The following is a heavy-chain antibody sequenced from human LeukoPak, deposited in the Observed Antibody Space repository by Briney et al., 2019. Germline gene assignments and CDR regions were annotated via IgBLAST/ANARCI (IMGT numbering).Heavy chain of an antibody. V-gene: IGHV3-13*04. CDR1: GFTFSSYD. CDR2: IDTSGGT. D-gene: IGHD3-10*01. J-gene: IGHJ4*02. Sequence: PGGSLRLSCAASGFTFSSYDMHWVRQVAGKGLEWVSAIDTSGGTYYPGSVKGRFTISRENAENSLYLQMHSLRAGDTAVYYCAREGSGSGICELDQWGQGTLVTVSS. CDR3: AREGSGSGICELDQ.